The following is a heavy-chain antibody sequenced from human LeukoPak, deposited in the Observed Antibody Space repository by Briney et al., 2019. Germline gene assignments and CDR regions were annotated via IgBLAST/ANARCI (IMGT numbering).Heavy chain of an antibody. J-gene: IGHJ3*02. Sequence: SETLSLTCTVSGGSISSYYWSWIRQPPGKGLEWIGYIYYSGSTSYNPSLKSRVTISVDTSKNQFSLKLSSVTAADTAVYYCARAQYYSRAFDIWGQGTMVTVSS. V-gene: IGHV4-59*01. CDR1: GGSISSYY. CDR2: IYYSGST. D-gene: IGHD2/OR15-2a*01. CDR3: ARAQYYSRAFDI.